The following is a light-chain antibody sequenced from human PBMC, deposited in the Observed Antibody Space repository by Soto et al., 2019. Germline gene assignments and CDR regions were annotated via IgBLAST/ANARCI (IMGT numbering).Light chain of an antibody. CDR1: QSISSW. J-gene: IGKJ4*02. Sequence: DIQMTQSPSTLSASVGDRVTITCRASQSISSWLAWYQQKPGKAPKLLIYDASSLESGVPSRFSCSGSGTEFTLTISSLQPDYFATYYCEQYNSYSLTFGGGTKVDIK. CDR2: DAS. CDR3: EQYNSYSLT. V-gene: IGKV1-5*01.